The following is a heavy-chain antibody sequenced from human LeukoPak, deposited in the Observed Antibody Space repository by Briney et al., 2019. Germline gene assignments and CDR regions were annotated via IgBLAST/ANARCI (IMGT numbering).Heavy chain of an antibody. J-gene: IGHJ5*02. Sequence: KGGESLKISCKGSGYSFTSYWIGWVRQMPGKGLEWVGIIYPGDSDTRYSPSFQGQVTISADKSISTAYLQWSSLKASDTAMYYCARKYCTNGVCHNWFDPWGQGTLVTVSS. D-gene: IGHD2-8*01. CDR2: IYPGDSDT. CDR1: GYSFTSYW. CDR3: ARKYCTNGVCHNWFDP. V-gene: IGHV5-51*01.